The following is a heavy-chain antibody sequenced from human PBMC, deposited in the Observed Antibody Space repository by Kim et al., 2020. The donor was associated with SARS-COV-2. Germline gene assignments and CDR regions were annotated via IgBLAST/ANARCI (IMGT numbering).Heavy chain of an antibody. V-gene: IGHV4-34*01. J-gene: IGHJ5*02. CDR2: INHSGST. Sequence: SETLSLTCGVYGGSFSGYYWSWIRQPPGKGLEWIGEINHSGSTNYNPSLKSRVTISVDTSKNQFSLKLSSVTAADTAVYYCARGLLYCSSTSCYPNRRWFDPWGQGTLVTVSS. D-gene: IGHD2-2*01. CDR1: GGSFSGYY. CDR3: ARGLLYCSSTSCYPNRRWFDP.